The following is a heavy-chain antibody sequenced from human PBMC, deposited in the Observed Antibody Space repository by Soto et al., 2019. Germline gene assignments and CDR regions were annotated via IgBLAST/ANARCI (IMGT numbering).Heavy chain of an antibody. D-gene: IGHD1-26*01. CDR1: GGSVSSPKYF. Sequence: QMQLQESGPGLVKPSETLSLACTVSGGSVSSPKYFWSWIRQPPGKGLEWVAYIYNNGKTNYNPSLKSRATISVATAKNQCSLKLTSVTGADSAVYVCARTVMPVGNLPAFDHWGQGVLVTVSS. CDR2: IYNNGKT. CDR3: ARTVMPVGNLPAFDH. V-gene: IGHV4-61*01. J-gene: IGHJ4*02.